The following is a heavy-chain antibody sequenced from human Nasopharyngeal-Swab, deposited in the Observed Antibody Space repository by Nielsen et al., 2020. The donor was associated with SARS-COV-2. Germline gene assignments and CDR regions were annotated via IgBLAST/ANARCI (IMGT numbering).Heavy chain of an antibody. CDR2: INAGNGNT. D-gene: IGHD6-19*01. V-gene: IGHV1-3*01. J-gene: IGHJ6*02. Sequence: ASVKVSCKASGYTFTSYAMHWVRQAPGQRLEWMGWINAGNGNTKYSQKFQGRVTITRDTSASTAYMELSSLRSEDTAVYYCAFGIAVAGPMGYYGMDVCGQGTTVTVSS. CDR1: GYTFTSYA. CDR3: AFGIAVAGPMGYYGMDV.